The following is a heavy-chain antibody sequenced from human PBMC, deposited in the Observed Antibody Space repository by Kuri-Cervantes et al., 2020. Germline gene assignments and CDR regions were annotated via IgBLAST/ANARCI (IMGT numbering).Heavy chain of an antibody. J-gene: IGHJ6*02. Sequence: GESLKISCAASGFTFSGQNMNWVRQAPGKGLEWVANIKQDGSEKRYVDSVKGRFTISRDNAQNSLFLQMNSLRAEDTAVYYCAMGDNYGMDVWGQGTTVTVSS. V-gene: IGHV3-7*01. CDR2: IKQDGSEK. CDR3: AMGDNYGMDV. D-gene: IGHD3-16*01. CDR1: GFTFSGQN.